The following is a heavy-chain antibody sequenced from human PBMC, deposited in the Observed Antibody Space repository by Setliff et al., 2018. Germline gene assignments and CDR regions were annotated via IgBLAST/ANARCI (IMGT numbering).Heavy chain of an antibody. D-gene: IGHD6-19*01. Sequence: GESLKISCAASGFAFNSFWMHWVRQAPGKGLEWVSAISGAGNYINYIDSVKGRFTVSKDTAKKSVSLQMNSLRAEDTAVYYCSTGRMWLPVGDYWGQG. CDR3: STGRMWLPVGDY. V-gene: IGHV3-21*01. J-gene: IGHJ4*02. CDR1: GFAFNSFW. CDR2: ISGAGNYI.